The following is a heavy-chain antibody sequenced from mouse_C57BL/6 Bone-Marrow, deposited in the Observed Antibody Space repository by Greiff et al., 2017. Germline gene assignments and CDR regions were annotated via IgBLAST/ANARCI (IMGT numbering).Heavy chain of an antibody. Sequence: EVKLQESGGGLVKPGGSLKLSCAASGFTFSSYAMSWVRQTPEKRLEWVATISDGGSYTYYPDNVKGRFTISRDNAKNNLYLQMSHLKSEDTAMYYCASAWGGYFDVWGTGTTVTVSS. D-gene: IGHD4-1*01. J-gene: IGHJ1*03. CDR3: ASAWGGYFDV. CDR1: GFTFSSYA. V-gene: IGHV5-4*03. CDR2: ISDGGSYT.